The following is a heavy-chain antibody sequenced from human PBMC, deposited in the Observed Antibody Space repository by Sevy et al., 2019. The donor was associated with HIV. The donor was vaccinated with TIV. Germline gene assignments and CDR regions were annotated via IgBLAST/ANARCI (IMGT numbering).Heavy chain of an antibody. Sequence: ASVKVSCKASGYTFTSYGISWVRQAPGQGLEWMGWISAYNGNTNYAQKLQGRVTMTTDTSTSTAYMELRNLRSDDTAVYYCARGDIVVVPAAPHGYYGMDVWGQGTTVTVSS. CDR2: ISAYNGNT. J-gene: IGHJ6*02. V-gene: IGHV1-18*01. CDR3: ARGDIVVVPAAPHGYYGMDV. D-gene: IGHD2-2*01. CDR1: GYTFTSYG.